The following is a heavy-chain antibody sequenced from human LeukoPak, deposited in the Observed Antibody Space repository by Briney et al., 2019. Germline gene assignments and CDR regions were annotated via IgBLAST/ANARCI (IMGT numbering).Heavy chain of an antibody. D-gene: IGHD6-19*01. CDR1: GFTFNTYG. V-gene: IGHV3-21*06. J-gene: IGHJ1*01. CDR3: ASGHSSGWSPFHH. CDR2: ISGSSAYI. Sequence: GGSLRLSCAASGFTFNTYGMHWVRQAPGKGLEWVSSISGSSAYIYYADSVKGRFTISRDNAKNSLYLQMNSLRAEDTAVYYCASGHSSGWSPFHHWGQGTLVTVSS.